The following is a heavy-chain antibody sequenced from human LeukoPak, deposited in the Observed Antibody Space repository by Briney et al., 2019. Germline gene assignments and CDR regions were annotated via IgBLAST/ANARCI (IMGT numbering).Heavy chain of an antibody. Sequence: SETLSLTCTISGDSISSSNYYWGWIRQPPGKGLEWNGDIYYRGSTYYNPSLKSRVSISIDTSNNQFSLTLNSVTAADTALYFCARRRYYDSTGYLDWGQGTLVTVSS. CDR1: GDSISSSNYY. CDR3: ARRRYYDSTGYLD. CDR2: IYYRGST. J-gene: IGHJ1*01. D-gene: IGHD3-22*01. V-gene: IGHV4-39*01.